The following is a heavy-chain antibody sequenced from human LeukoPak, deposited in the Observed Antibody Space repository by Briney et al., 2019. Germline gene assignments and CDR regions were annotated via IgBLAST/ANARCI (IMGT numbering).Heavy chain of an antibody. CDR2: INHSGST. D-gene: IGHD1-26*01. CDR1: GGSFSGYY. Sequence: PSETLSLTCAVYGGSFSGYYWSWIRQPPGKGLEWIGEINHSGSTDYNPSLKSRVTISVDTSKNQFSLKLSSVTAADTAVYYCAREEGYYGYWGQGTLVTVSS. CDR3: AREEGYYGY. V-gene: IGHV4-34*01. J-gene: IGHJ4*02.